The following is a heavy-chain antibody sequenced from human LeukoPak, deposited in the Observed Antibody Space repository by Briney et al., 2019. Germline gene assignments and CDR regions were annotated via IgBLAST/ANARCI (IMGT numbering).Heavy chain of an antibody. CDR2: ISSSSSYI. V-gene: IGHV3-21*01. J-gene: IGHJ4*02. CDR1: GFTFSSYS. CDR3: AREGRSSGTDFDY. D-gene: IGHD3-22*01. Sequence: GGSLRLSCAASGFTFSSYSMNWVRQAPGKGLEWVSSISSSSSYIYYADSVKGRFTISRDNAKNSLYLQMNSLRAEDTAVYYCAREGRSSGTDFDYWGQGTLVTVSS.